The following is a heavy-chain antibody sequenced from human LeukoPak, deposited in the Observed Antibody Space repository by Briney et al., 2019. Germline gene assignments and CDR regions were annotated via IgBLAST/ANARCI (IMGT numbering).Heavy chain of an antibody. V-gene: IGHV3-21*01. CDR1: GFTFSSYS. CDR3: ARAFYRGSLDY. CDR2: MSSSGFNI. D-gene: IGHD2/OR15-2a*01. J-gene: IGHJ4*02. Sequence: PGGSLRLSCAASGFTFSSYSMNWVRQAPGKGLEWVSSMSSSGFNIYYADSAKGRFTISRDNAKNSLYLQMNSLRAEDTAVYYCARAFYRGSLDYWGQGTLVTVSS.